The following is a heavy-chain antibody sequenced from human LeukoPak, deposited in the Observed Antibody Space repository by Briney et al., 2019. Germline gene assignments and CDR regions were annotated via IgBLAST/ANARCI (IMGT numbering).Heavy chain of an antibody. Sequence: GESLKISCKASGYIFTSYWIAWVRQMPGKGLEYMGIIYSGDSDTRYSPSFQGQVTISVDKSISTAYLQWSSLKASDTAMYYCARLNYFDRSGFFDSWGQGTLVTVAS. J-gene: IGHJ4*02. D-gene: IGHD3-22*01. V-gene: IGHV5-51*01. CDR1: GYIFTSYW. CDR2: IYSGDSDT. CDR3: ARLNYFDRSGFFDS.